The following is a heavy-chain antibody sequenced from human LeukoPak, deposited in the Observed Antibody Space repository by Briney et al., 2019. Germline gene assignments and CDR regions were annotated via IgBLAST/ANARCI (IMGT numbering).Heavy chain of an antibody. J-gene: IGHJ4*02. D-gene: IGHD1-14*01. CDR2: VSDGGRT. Sequence: SETLSLTCSVSGGSITSYYWSWIRQPPGKGLEWIGHVSDGGRTNYSPSLRSRVSISVDTSKNQFSLKLNSVTAANTAVYFCARASTTFDDWGQGTLVTVSS. V-gene: IGHV4-59*01. CDR3: ARASTTFDD. CDR1: GGSITSYY.